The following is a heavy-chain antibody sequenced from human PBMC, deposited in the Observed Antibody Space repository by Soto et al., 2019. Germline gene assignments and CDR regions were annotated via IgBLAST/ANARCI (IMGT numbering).Heavy chain of an antibody. V-gene: IGHV1-69*01. D-gene: IGHD6-13*01. CDR2: IIPIFGTA. Sequence: RQAPGQGLEWMGGIIPIFGTANYAQKFQGRVTITADESTSTAYMELSSLRSEDTAVYYCARVKRSYSSSWYGYFDYWGQGTLVTV. CDR3: ARVKRSYSSSWYGYFDY. J-gene: IGHJ4*02.